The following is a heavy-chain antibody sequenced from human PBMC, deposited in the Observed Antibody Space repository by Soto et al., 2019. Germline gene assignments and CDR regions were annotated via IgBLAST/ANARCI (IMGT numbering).Heavy chain of an antibody. J-gene: IGHJ4*02. Sequence: QVQLQESGPGLVKSSETLSLTCIVSGASVSSGNYYWSWIRQPPGKGLECIGYIAYSGSTNYNPPLKSRVTISIDTAKNQFSLKLSSVTAADTAVYYCARGSGSYYAYWGQGTLVTVSS. V-gene: IGHV4-61*01. CDR2: IAYSGST. CDR1: GASVSSGNYY. D-gene: IGHD1-26*01. CDR3: ARGSGSYYAY.